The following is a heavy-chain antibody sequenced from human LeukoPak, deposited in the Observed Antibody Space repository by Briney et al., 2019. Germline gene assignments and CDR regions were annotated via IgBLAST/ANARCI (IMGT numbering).Heavy chain of an antibody. Sequence: ASVTVPCKASGYTFTGYYMNWVQQAPGQGLEWMGWINPNSGDTNYAQKFQGRVTMTRDTSMSTAHMELSGLNSDDTAVYYCARCHDSSGFYRPIDYWGPGTPVTVSS. J-gene: IGHJ4*01. CDR1: GYTFTGYY. CDR2: INPNSGDT. V-gene: IGHV1-2*02. D-gene: IGHD3-22*01. CDR3: ARCHDSSGFYRPIDY.